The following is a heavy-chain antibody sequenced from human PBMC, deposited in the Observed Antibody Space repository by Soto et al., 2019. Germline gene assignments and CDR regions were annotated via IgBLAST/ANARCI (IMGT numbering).Heavy chain of an antibody. J-gene: IGHJ6*02. V-gene: IGHV3-30-3*01. CDR2: ISYDGSNK. Sequence: PGGSLRLSCAASGFTFSSYAMHWVRQAPGKGLEWVAVISYDGSNKYYADSVKGRFTISRDNSKNTLYLQMNSLRAEDTAVYYCARDFLLQDRTQLLLSTRGMDVWGQGTTVTVSS. CDR3: ARDFLLQDRTQLLLSTRGMDV. CDR1: GFTFSSYA. D-gene: IGHD1-26*01.